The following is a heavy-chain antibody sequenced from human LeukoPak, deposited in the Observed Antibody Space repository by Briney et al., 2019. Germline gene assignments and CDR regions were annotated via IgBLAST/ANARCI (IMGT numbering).Heavy chain of an antibody. CDR2: ISSSGGNT. CDR1: GFTFSSYA. J-gene: IGHJ4*02. CDR3: ARRAASRGYYFDQ. D-gene: IGHD6-19*01. Sequence: GGSLRHSCAASGFTFSSYAMTWVGPGPGKGLEGVATISSSGGNTYNADSVKGRFTISRDNSKNTLYLQMNSLRAEDTAVYYCARRAASRGYYFDQWGQGTLVTVSS. V-gene: IGHV3-23*01.